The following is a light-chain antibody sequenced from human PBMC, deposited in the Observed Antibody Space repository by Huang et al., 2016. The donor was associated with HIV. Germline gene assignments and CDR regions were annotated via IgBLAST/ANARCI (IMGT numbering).Light chain of an antibody. V-gene: IGKV3D-15*01. Sequence: EIVMTQFPASLSVSPGERATLSCRASQRVSTRLAWYQQKPGQAPSLLTYDASSRATGIPARCSGSGSGTEFTLTISSLQSEDFAVYYCHQYNDWPLTFGGGTKVEI. J-gene: IGKJ4*01. CDR1: QRVSTR. CDR2: DAS. CDR3: HQYNDWPLT.